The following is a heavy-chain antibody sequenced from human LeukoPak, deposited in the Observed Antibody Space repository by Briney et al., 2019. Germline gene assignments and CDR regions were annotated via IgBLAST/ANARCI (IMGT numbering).Heavy chain of an antibody. CDR1: GGSISSSSYY. CDR3: AHSGWQGYMDV. D-gene: IGHD6-19*01. Sequence: KPSETLSLTCTVSGGSISSSSYYWGWIRQPPGKGLECIGSIYYSGSTYYNPSLKSRVTISVDTSKNQFSLKLSSVTAADTAVYYCAHSGWQGYMDVWGKGTTVTVSS. V-gene: IGHV4-39*01. CDR2: IYYSGST. J-gene: IGHJ6*03.